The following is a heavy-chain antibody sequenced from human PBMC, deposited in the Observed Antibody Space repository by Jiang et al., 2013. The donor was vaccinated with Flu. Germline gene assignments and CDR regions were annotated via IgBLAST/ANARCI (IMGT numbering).Heavy chain of an antibody. D-gene: IGHD2/OR15-2a*01. CDR1: GFSFRTYG. CDR3: ARNSFGRRDFDS. Sequence: QLVESGGDLVQAGGSLRLSCAASGFSFRTYGMNWVRQAPGRGLEWVSYISGTGNTIYYADSVKGRFTISRDNAKYSLYLQMNSLRDEDTALYYCARNSFGRRDFDSWGLGTLVTVSS. V-gene: IGHV3-48*02. J-gene: IGHJ4*02. CDR2: ISGTGNTI.